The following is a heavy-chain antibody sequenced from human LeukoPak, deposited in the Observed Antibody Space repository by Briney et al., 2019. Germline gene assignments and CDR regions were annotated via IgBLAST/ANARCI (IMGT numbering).Heavy chain of an antibody. J-gene: IGHJ4*02. D-gene: IGHD6-6*01. V-gene: IGHV4-39*01. CDR3: ARVIAARYLDY. CDR1: GGSISSSSYY. CDR2: IYYSGST. Sequence: SETLSLTCTVSGGSISSSSYYWGWIRQPPGKGLEWIGSIYYSGSTYYNPSLKSRVTISVDTSKNQFSLKLSSVTAADTAVYYCARVIAARYLDYWGQGTLVTVSS.